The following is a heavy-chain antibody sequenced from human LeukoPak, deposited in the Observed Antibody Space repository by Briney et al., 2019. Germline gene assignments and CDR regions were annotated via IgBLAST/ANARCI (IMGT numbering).Heavy chain of an antibody. CDR3: ARRASLWFGGSTNH. CDR2: INHSGST. Sequence: PSETLSLTCAVYGGSFSGYYWSWIRQPPGKGLEWIGEINHSGSTNYNPSLKSRVTISVDTSKNQFSLKLSSVTAADTAVYYCARRASLWFGGSTNHWGQGTLVTVSS. CDR1: GGSFSGYY. J-gene: IGHJ5*02. D-gene: IGHD3-10*01. V-gene: IGHV4-34*01.